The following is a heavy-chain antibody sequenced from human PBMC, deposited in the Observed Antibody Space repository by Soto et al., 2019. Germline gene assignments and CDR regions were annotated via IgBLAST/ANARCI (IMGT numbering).Heavy chain of an antibody. V-gene: IGHV3-33*01. Sequence: PGGSLRLSCAASGFTFSSYGMHWVRQAPGKGLEWVAVIWYDGSNKYYADSVKGRFTISRDNSKNTLYLQMNSLRAEDTAVYYCARDLGYSSSLGAFDPWGQGTLVTVSS. CDR1: GFTFSSYG. D-gene: IGHD6-13*01. CDR2: IWYDGSNK. CDR3: ARDLGYSSSLGAFDP. J-gene: IGHJ5*02.